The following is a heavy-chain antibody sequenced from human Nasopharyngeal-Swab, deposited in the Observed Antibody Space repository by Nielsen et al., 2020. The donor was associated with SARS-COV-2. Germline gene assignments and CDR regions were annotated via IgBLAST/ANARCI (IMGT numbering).Heavy chain of an antibody. CDR2: VSYDRADK. V-gene: IGHV3-30*03. CDR3: ARGNGSPTYFEY. D-gene: IGHD1-26*01. J-gene: IGHJ4*02. CDR1: GFTFSAHG. Sequence: LMISCAASGFTFSAHGMHWVRQAPGKGLEWVAFVSYDRADKYYADSVKGRFTISRDNSRNTVYLQINSLRAEDTAVYFCARGNGSPTYFEYWGQGTLVTVSS.